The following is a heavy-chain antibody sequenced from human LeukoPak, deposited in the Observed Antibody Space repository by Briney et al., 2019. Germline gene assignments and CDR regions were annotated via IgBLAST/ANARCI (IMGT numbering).Heavy chain of an antibody. D-gene: IGHD1-26*01. CDR2: TYYRSNWIN. V-gene: IGHV6-1*01. CDR3: ARDDVGRRYDY. CDR1: GDSVFSSTAA. J-gene: IGHJ4*02. Sequence: SQTLSLTCAISGDSVFSSTAAWNWIRQSPSRGLEWLGRTYYRSNWINEYAISVRGRIAINPDTSKNQFSLQLSSVTPENTAVYFCARDDVGRRYDYGGRGIRVTVSS.